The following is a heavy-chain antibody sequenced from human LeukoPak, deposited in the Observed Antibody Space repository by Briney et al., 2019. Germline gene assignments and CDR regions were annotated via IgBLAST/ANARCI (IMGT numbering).Heavy chain of an antibody. D-gene: IGHD2-21*02. V-gene: IGHV3-72*01. Sequence: PGGSLRLSCAVSGFILSDHQMDWVRQAPGKGLEWVGRSRSKGDSYTTEYVASVKGRFTILRDDSKNSLFLQMNSLKTEDTAVYYCTRVFCSGDCYSDYWGQGTLVTVSS. CDR1: GFILSDHQ. CDR2: SRSKGDSYTT. CDR3: TRVFCSGDCYSDY. J-gene: IGHJ4*02.